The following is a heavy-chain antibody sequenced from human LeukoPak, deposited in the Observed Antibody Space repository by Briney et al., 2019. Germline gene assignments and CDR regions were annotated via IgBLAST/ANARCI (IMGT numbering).Heavy chain of an antibody. CDR1: GFTFSSYE. V-gene: IGHV3-48*03. Sequence: HPGGSLRLSCAASGFTFSSYEMNWVRQAPGKGLEWVSYISSSGSTIYYADSVKGRFTISRDNAKNSLYLQMNSLRAEDTAVYYCARQSSGYYLMFGWFDPWGQGTLVTVSS. CDR3: ARQSSGYYLMFGWFDP. D-gene: IGHD3-22*01. CDR2: ISSSGSTI. J-gene: IGHJ5*02.